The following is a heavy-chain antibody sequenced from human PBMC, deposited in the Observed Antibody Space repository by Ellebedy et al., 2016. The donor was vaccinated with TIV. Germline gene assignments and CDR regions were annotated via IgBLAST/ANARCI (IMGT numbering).Heavy chain of an antibody. V-gene: IGHV3-23*01. D-gene: IGHD4-17*01. CDR1: GLTFSNNA. J-gene: IGHJ6*02. CDR2: ISDSGSTT. Sequence: PGGSLRLSCAASGLTFSNNAMSWVRQAPGKGLEWVSAISDSGSTTYYANSVEGRFIISRDNSKRTLYLQMNSLRAEDTAVYYCAKDKVFGDSKWEIDVWGQGTTVTVSS. CDR3: AKDKVFGDSKWEIDV.